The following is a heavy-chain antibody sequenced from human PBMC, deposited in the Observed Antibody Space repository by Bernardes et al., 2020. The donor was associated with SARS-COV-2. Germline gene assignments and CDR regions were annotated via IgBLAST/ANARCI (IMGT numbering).Heavy chain of an antibody. Sequence: AAVTVSCKASPAASPTSAFSWVRQAPGQGRAGMGWISVYHGNTHLPQKFQDRLTMTTDTSTNTAYIELKSLRSDDTAVYFCATGVDSGRPFFWGQGTLVIVSS. CDR1: PAASPTSA. V-gene: IGHV1-18*01. CDR2: ISVYHGNT. CDR3: ATGVDSGRPFF. J-gene: IGHJ4*02. D-gene: IGHD2-8*01.